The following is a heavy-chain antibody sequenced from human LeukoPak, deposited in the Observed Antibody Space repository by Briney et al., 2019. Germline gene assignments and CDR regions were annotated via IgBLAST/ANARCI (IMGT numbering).Heavy chain of an antibody. D-gene: IGHD4-11*01. CDR2: INADSGVT. Sequence: ASVKVSCKAPGYTFTGYYIHWVRQAPGQGLEWMGWINADSGVTKYAQKFQGRLTMTRDTSINTASMDLSRLASDDTAVYFCARVSTLPTESTGGPDYWGPGTLVSVS. J-gene: IGHJ4*02. V-gene: IGHV1-2*02. CDR1: GYTFTGYY. CDR3: ARVSTLPTESTGGPDY.